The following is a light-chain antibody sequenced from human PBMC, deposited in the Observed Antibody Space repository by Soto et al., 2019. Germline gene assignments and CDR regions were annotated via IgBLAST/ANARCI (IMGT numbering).Light chain of an antibody. CDR2: EVN. V-gene: IGLV2-23*02. CDR1: ISNVGSYKL. CDR3: CSSGGSPTSA. Sequence: QSPLTQAASVSGSPGQSITISCTGTISNVGSYKLVSWYQQHPGKAPKLMIFEVNKRPSGVSNRFSGSKSGNTASLTISGLKVEDEADYYCCSSGGSPTSAFGTGTKVTVL. J-gene: IGLJ1*01.